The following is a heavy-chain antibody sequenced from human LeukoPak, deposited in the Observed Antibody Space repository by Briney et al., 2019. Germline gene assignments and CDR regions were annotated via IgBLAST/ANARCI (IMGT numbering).Heavy chain of an antibody. D-gene: IGHD3-22*01. V-gene: IGHV1-2*02. Sequence: GASVKVSCKASGYTFTGYYMHWVRQAPGQGLEWMGWINPNSGGTNYAQKFQGRVTMTRDTSISTAYMELSRLRSDDTAVYYCARGLPGWGSSGPFDYWGQGTLVTVSS. CDR3: ARGLPGWGSSGPFDY. J-gene: IGHJ4*02. CDR1: GYTFTGYY. CDR2: INPNSGGT.